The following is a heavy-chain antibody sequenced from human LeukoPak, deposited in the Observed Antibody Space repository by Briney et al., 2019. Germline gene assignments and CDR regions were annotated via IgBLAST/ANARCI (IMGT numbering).Heavy chain of an antibody. Sequence: PGGSLRLSCAASGFTFSSYWMSWVRQAPGKGLEWVANIKQDGSEKYYVDSVKGRFTISRDNAKNSLYLQMNSLRAEDTGVYYCARVPLWFGKTIFDYWGQGTLVTVSS. CDR3: ARVPLWFGKTIFDY. V-gene: IGHV3-7*03. J-gene: IGHJ4*02. D-gene: IGHD3-10*01. CDR2: IKQDGSEK. CDR1: GFTFSSYW.